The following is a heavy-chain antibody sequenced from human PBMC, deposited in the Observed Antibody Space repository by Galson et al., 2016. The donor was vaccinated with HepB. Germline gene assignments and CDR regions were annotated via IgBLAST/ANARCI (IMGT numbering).Heavy chain of an antibody. V-gene: IGHV1-46*02. D-gene: IGHD2-21*02. CDR1: GSTFNVYF. CDR2: INPSGGST. Sequence: SVKVSCKASGSTFNVYFVHWVRQAPGQGLEWMGIINPSGGSTSYAQKFQGRVTMTRDPSTSTVYMGLRSLRSEDTAVYYCARDPCGGDCYSPYRFYYYDMDVWGQGTTVTVSS. J-gene: IGHJ6*02. CDR3: ARDPCGGDCYSPYRFYYYDMDV.